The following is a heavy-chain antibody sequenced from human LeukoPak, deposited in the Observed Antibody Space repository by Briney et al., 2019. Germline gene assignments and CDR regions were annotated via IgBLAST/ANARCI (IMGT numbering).Heavy chain of an antibody. CDR2: IDWDDDK. CDR1: GFSLSTSGMC. V-gene: IGHV2-70*11. CDR3: ARMSDSSGYCYYFDY. D-gene: IGHD3-22*01. Sequence: SGPALVKPTQTLTLTCTFSGFSLSTSGMCVSWIRQPPGKALEWLARIDWDDDKYYSTSLKTRLTISKDTSKNQVVLTMTNMDPVDTATYYCARMSDSSGYCYYFDYWGQGTLVTVSS. J-gene: IGHJ4*02.